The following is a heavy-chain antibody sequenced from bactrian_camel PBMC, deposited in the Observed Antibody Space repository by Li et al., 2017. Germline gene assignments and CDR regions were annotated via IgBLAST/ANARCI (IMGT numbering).Heavy chain of an antibody. Sequence: VQLVESGGGSVQDGGSLRLSCAARTGTFRSVCMGWIRQVSGMEREGVARIATGSGNTYYADSVKGRFTISQDNAKNTVYLQMNSLKSEDTALYYCTTPNADSDFVAYYWGQGTQVTVS. D-gene: IGHD4*01. CDR3: TTPNADSDFVAYY. J-gene: IGHJ4*01. V-gene: IGHV3S1*01. CDR1: TGTFRSVC. CDR2: IATGSGNT.